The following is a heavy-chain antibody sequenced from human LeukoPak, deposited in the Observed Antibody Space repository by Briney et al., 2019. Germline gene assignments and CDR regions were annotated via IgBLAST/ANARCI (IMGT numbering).Heavy chain of an antibody. CDR1: GGTFNNNA. D-gene: IGHD3-16*01. CDR2: IIPILGMA. J-gene: IGHJ3*02. Sequence: PVKVSCKASGGTFNNNAINWVRQAPGQGLEWMGRIIPILGMANYAQKFQGRVTMTRDTSTSTVYMELSSLRSEDTAVYYCARFGGVRAFDIWGQGTMVTVSS. CDR3: ARFGGVRAFDI. V-gene: IGHV1-69*04.